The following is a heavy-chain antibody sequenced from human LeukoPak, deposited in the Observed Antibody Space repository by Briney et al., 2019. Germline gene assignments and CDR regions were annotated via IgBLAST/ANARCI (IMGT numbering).Heavy chain of an antibody. Sequence: SETLSLTRAVSGYSISSGYYWGWIRQPPGKGLDWNGSIYHSGSTYYNPSLKSRVTISVDTSKNQFSLNLSSVTAADTAVYYCARLGAYDSLTVDYWGQGTLVTVSS. CDR3: ARLGAYDSLTVDY. J-gene: IGHJ4*02. CDR1: GYSISSGYY. D-gene: IGHD3-9*01. CDR2: IYHSGST. V-gene: IGHV4-38-2*01.